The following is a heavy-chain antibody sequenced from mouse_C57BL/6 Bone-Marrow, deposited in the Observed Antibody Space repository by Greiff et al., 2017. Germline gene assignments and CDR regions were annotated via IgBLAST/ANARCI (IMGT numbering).Heavy chain of an antibody. CDR2: IHPNSGST. CDR1: GYTFTSYW. Sequence: QVQLKQPGAELVKPGASVKLSCKASGYTFTSYWMHWVKQRPGQGLEWIGMIHPNSGSTNYNEKFKSKATLTVDKSSSTAYMQLSSLTSEDSAVYYCARSPYYDYDRGAWFAYWGQGTLVTVSA. J-gene: IGHJ3*01. V-gene: IGHV1-64*01. D-gene: IGHD2-4*01. CDR3: ARSPYYDYDRGAWFAY.